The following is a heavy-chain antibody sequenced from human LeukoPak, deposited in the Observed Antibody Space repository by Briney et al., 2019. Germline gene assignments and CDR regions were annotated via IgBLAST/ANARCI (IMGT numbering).Heavy chain of an antibody. CDR3: TRDPYYFDSSGYYHHAFDI. Sequence: GGSLRLSCTGFGFTFRDYAVSWVRQAPGKGLECIGFIRSKVYGGTTEYAASVKGRFTISRDDSKSIAYLQMNSLKTEVTAVYYCTRDPYYFDSSGYYHHAFDIWGQGTMVAVSS. CDR2: IRSKVYGGTT. D-gene: IGHD3-22*01. J-gene: IGHJ3*02. CDR1: GFTFRDYA. V-gene: IGHV3-49*04.